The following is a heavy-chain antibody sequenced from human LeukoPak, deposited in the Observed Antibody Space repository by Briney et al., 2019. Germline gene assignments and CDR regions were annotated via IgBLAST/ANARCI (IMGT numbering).Heavy chain of an antibody. Sequence: GGSLRLSCAASGFTFSNYAMSWVRQAPGKGLEWVSAISGSGGSTYYADSVKGRFTISRDNSKNTLHLQMNSLRAEDTAVYYCAKQGSYTTGWFDYWGQGALVTVSS. D-gene: IGHD6-19*01. CDR1: GFTFSNYA. CDR3: AKQGSYTTGWFDY. J-gene: IGHJ4*02. CDR2: ISGSGGST. V-gene: IGHV3-23*01.